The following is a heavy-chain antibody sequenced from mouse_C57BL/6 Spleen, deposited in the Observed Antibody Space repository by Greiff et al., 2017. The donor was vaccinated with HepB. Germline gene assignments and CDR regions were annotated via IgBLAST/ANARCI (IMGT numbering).Heavy chain of an antibody. CDR3: AREGTYYYGSSWFAY. V-gene: IGHV1-82*01. Sequence: QVQLKESGPELVKPGASVKISCKASGYAFSSSWMNWVKQRPGKGLEWIGRIYPGDGDTNYNGKFKGKATLTADNSSSTAYMQLSSLTSEDSAVYFCAREGTYYYGSSWFAYWGQGTLVTVSA. J-gene: IGHJ3*01. D-gene: IGHD1-1*01. CDR1: GYAFSSSW. CDR2: IYPGDGDT.